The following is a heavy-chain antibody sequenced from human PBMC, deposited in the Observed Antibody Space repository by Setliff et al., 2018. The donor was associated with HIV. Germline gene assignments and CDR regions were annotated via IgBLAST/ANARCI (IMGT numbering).Heavy chain of an antibody. Sequence: GESLKISCKGSGYSFTSYRISWVRQMPGKGLEWMGRIDPSDSYTNYSPSFQGHVTISADKSISTAYLQWSSLKASDTAMYYCARYYYDSSSRSYYYYYYMDVWGKGTTVTVSS. V-gene: IGHV5-10-1*01. CDR1: GYSFTSYR. D-gene: IGHD3-22*01. CDR3: ARYYYDSSSRSYYYYYYMDV. CDR2: IDPSDSYT. J-gene: IGHJ6*03.